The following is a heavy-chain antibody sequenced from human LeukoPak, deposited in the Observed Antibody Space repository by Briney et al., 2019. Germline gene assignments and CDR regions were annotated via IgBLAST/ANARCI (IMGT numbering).Heavy chain of an antibody. V-gene: IGHV1-8*02. CDR2: MNPNSGNT. Sequence: PWASVKVSCKASGGTFNSYAINWVRQATGQGLEWMGWMNPNSGNTGYAQKFQGRVTMTRNTSISTAYMELSSLRSEDTAVYYCARVPSDDYGDYVLADRDPNYFDYWGQGTLVTVSS. CDR3: ARVPSDDYGDYVLADRDPNYFDY. CDR1: GGTFNSYA. J-gene: IGHJ4*02. D-gene: IGHD4-17*01.